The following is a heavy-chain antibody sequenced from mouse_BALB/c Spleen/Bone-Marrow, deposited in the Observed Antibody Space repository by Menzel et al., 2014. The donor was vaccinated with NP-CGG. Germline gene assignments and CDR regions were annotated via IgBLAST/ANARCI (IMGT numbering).Heavy chain of an antibody. V-gene: IGHV5-12-2*01. D-gene: IGHD2-14*01. J-gene: IGHJ1*01. Sequence: EVQLVESGGGLVQPGGSLKLSCAASGFTFSRYTMSWVRQTPEKRLEWVAYISNGGGSTYYPDTDTVKGRFTISRDNAKNTLYLQMSSLKSEDTAMYYCARHGVRREWYFDVWGAGTTDTVSS. CDR3: ARHGVRREWYFDV. CDR1: GFTFSRYT. CDR2: ISNGGGST.